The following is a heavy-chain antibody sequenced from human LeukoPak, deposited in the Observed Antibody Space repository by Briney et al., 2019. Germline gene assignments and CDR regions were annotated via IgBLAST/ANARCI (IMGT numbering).Heavy chain of an antibody. V-gene: IGHV3-74*01. CDR3: VRGGPSTWF. Sequence: GRSLRLSCAASGFTFSGYWMHWVRQAPGKGLVWVSRINTDGSSTNYADSVKGRFTISRDDAKNMLFLQMNSLRGEDTAVYHCVRGGPSTWFWGQGTLVTVSS. J-gene: IGHJ4*02. D-gene: IGHD3-22*01. CDR1: GFTFSGYW. CDR2: INTDGSST.